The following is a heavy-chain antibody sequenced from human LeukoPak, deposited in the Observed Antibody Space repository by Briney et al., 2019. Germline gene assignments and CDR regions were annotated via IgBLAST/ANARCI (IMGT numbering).Heavy chain of an antibody. J-gene: IGHJ4*02. CDR1: GFTFNSYA. CDR2: ISGSGGST. D-gene: IGHD3-22*01. CDR3: ARGTSSGYFQLYFDY. Sequence: PGGSLRLSCAASGFTFNSYAMSWVRQAPGTGLEWVSTISGSGGSTYSADSVKGRFTISRDNSKNTLYLQMNSLRAEDTAVYYCARGTSSGYFQLYFDYWGQGTLVTVSS. V-gene: IGHV3-23*01.